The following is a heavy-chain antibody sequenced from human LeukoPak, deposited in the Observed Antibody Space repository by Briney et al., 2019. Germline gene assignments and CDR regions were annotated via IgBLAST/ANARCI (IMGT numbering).Heavy chain of an antibody. CDR3: ARVGVDLFDY. J-gene: IGHJ4*02. CDR2: ISSSNSYI. D-gene: IGHD3-3*01. CDR1: GFTFSSYS. V-gene: IGHV3-21*01. Sequence: PGGSLRLSCAASGFTFSSYSMTWVRQAPGKGLEWVSSISSSNSYIYYADSVKGRFTISRDNAKNSLYLQMNSLRAEDTAVYYCARVGVDLFDYWGQGTLVTVSS.